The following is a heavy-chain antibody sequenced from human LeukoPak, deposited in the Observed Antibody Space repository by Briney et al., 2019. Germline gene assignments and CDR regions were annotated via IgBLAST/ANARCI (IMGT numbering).Heavy chain of an antibody. V-gene: IGHV3-48*01. CDR2: ISSSSSSI. D-gene: IGHD3-10*01. CDR3: ARDLGPVHSGH. CDR1: GFTFSSYS. J-gene: IGHJ4*02. Sequence: HPGGSLRLSCAASGFTFSSYSMNWVRQAPGKGLEWVSYISSSSSSIHYADSVKGRFTISRDDAKNSLYLQMNSLRAEDTAVYYCARDLGPVHSGHWGQGTLVTVSS.